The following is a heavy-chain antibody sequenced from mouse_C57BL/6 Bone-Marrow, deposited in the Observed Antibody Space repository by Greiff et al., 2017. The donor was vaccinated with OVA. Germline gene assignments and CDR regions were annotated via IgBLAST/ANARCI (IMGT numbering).Heavy chain of an antibody. CDR3: TFYPFAY. Sequence: VKVVESGAELVRPGASVTLSCKASGYTFTDYEMHWVKQTPVHGLEWIGAIDPETGGTAYNQKFKGKAILTADKSSSTAYMELRSLTSEDSAVYYCTFYPFAYWGQGTLVTVSA. V-gene: IGHV1-15*01. CDR1: GYTFTDYE. J-gene: IGHJ3*01. D-gene: IGHD2-1*01. CDR2: IDPETGGT.